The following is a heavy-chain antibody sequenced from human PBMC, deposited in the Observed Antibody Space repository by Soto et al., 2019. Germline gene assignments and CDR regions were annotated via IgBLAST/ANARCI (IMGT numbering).Heavy chain of an antibody. D-gene: IGHD2-2*01. V-gene: IGHV5-10-1*01. CDR2: IDPSDSYT. CDR1: GYSFTSYW. CDR3: AREYCSSTSCFPPLGV. J-gene: IGHJ6*02. Sequence: PGESLKISCKGSGYSFTSYWISWVRQMPGKGLEWMGRIDPSDSYTNYSPSFQGHVTISADKSISTAYLQWSSLKASDTAMYYCAREYCSSTSCFPPLGVWGQGTTVTSP.